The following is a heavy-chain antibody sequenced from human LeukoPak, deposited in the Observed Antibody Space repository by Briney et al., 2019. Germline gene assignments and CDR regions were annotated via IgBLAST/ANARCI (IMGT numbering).Heavy chain of an antibody. CDR1: GGSISSYY. V-gene: IGHV4-4*07. Sequence: SETLSLTCTVSGGSISSYYWSWIRQPAGKGLEWIGRIYTSGSTNYNPSLKSRVTMSVDTSKNQFSLKLSSVTAADTAVYYCARDQQLGYYYYMDVWGKGTTVTISS. D-gene: IGHD6-13*01. CDR2: IYTSGST. CDR3: ARDQQLGYYYYMDV. J-gene: IGHJ6*03.